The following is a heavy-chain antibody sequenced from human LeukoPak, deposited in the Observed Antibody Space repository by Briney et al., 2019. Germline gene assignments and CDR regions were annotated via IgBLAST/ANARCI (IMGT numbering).Heavy chain of an antibody. Sequence: PGGSLRLSCAASGFTFSSYGMHWVRQAPGKGLEWVAVISYDGSNKYYADSVKGRFTISRDNSKNTLYLQMNSLRAEDTAVYYCATEDIVVVPAASGGYDAFDIWGQGTMVTVSS. J-gene: IGHJ3*02. CDR3: ATEDIVVVPAASGGYDAFDI. D-gene: IGHD2-2*01. CDR1: GFTFSSYG. V-gene: IGHV3-30*03. CDR2: ISYDGSNK.